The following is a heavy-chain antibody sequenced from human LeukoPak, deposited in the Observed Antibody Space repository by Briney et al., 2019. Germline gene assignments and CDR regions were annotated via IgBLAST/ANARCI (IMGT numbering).Heavy chain of an antibody. CDR2: ISYDGSNK. CDR3: ARGPERTGVGTRYYYDMDV. Sequence: GGSLRLSCAASGFTFCSYAMHWVRQAPGKGLEWVAVISYDGSNKYYADSVKGRFTISRDNSKNTLCLQMNSLRAEDTAVYYCARGPERTGVGTRYYYDMDVWGQGTTVTVSS. CDR1: GFTFCSYA. V-gene: IGHV3-30-3*01. J-gene: IGHJ6*02. D-gene: IGHD2-8*01.